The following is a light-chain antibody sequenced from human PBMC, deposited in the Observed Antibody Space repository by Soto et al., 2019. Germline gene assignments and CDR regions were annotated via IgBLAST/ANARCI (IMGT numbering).Light chain of an antibody. V-gene: IGKV1-5*03. CDR3: QQYSDYSRT. CDR2: KAS. CDR1: QSISSW. Sequence: DIQMTQSPSTLSASVGDRVTITCRASQSISSWLAWYQQKPGKAPKLLIQKASSLESGVPSRFSGSGSGTEFTLTISSLQPDDFANYYCQQYSDYSRTFGQGTNVEIK. J-gene: IGKJ1*01.